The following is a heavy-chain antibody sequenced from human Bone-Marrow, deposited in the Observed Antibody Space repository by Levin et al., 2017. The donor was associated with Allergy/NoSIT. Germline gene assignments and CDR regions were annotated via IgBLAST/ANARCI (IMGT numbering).Heavy chain of an antibody. V-gene: IGHV2-5*02. CDR3: AHRDTRRTFDF. D-gene: IGHD2-2*01. CDR1: GFSLTPNAVG. CDR2: IFWGDDK. Sequence: SGPTLVKPTQTLTLTCTFSGFSLTPNAVGVGWIRQPPGKALEWLALIFWGDDKSYSPSLKSRLNVTKDTSKNQVILTMTNMGPVDTATYYCAHRDTRRTFDFWGQGTPVTVSS. J-gene: IGHJ4*02.